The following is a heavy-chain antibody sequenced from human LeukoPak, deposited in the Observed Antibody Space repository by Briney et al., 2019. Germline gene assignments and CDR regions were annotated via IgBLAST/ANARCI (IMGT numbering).Heavy chain of an antibody. CDR3: AAGEWELSVAFDY. CDR1: GFTFTSSA. V-gene: IGHV1-58*02. CDR2: IVVASGNT. Sequence: GTSVKVSCKAFGFTFTSSAMQWVRQARGQRLEWIGWIVVASGNTNYAQKFQERVTITRDMSTSTAYMELSSLRSEDTAVYYCAAGEWELSVAFDYWGQGTLVTVSS. J-gene: IGHJ4*02. D-gene: IGHD1-26*01.